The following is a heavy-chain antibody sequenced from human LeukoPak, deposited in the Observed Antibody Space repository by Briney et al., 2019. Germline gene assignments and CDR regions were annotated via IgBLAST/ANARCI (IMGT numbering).Heavy chain of an antibody. V-gene: IGHV4-39*07. CDR1: GGSISSSSYY. J-gene: IGHJ5*02. D-gene: IGHD2-15*01. CDR3: ARVVVAATEWFDP. CDR2: IYYSGST. Sequence: SETLSLTCAVSGGSISSSSYYWGWIRQPPGKGLEWIGSIYYSGSTYYNPSLKSRVTISVDTSKNQFSLKLSSVTAADTAVYYCARVVVAATEWFDPWGQGTLVTVSS.